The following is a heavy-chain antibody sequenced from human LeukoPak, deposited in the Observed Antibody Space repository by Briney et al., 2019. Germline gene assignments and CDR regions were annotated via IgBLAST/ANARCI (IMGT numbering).Heavy chain of an antibody. CDR2: INTDGGTT. Sequence: GGSLRLSWAASGFTFSSYSMNGVRQAPGKGLVLVSRINTDGGTTSYADSVKGRFTISRDNAKNTLYLEMNSLGAEDTAVYYCARGPAANSGNYYVGDYWGQGTLATVSS. J-gene: IGHJ4*02. D-gene: IGHD1-26*01. V-gene: IGHV3-74*01. CDR1: GFTFSSYS. CDR3: ARGPAANSGNYYVGDY.